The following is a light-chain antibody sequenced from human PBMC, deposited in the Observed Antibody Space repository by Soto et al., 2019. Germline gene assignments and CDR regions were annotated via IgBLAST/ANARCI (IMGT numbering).Light chain of an antibody. CDR3: SSYTRSRTYV. Sequence: QSVLTQSPSASGSPGQSVTISCTGTSSDVGGYNFVSWYQQHPGKAPKLMIYEVSKRLSGVPDRFSGSKSGNTASLTVSGLQADDEADYYCSSYTRSRTYVFGTGTKVTVL. CDR1: SSDVGGYNF. V-gene: IGLV2-8*01. CDR2: EVS. J-gene: IGLJ1*01.